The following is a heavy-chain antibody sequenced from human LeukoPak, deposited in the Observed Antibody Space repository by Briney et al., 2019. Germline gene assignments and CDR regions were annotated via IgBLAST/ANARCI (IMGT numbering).Heavy chain of an antibody. V-gene: IGHV3-23*01. Sequence: GGSLRLSCAASGFMFSSYAMSWVRQAPGKGLEWVSIISGSGGSTYADSVKGRFTISTDNSKNTLYLQMNSLRAEDTAVYYCAKGSGSGWYSQYFQHWGQGTLVTGSS. J-gene: IGHJ1*01. D-gene: IGHD6-19*01. CDR2: ISGSGGST. CDR1: GFMFSSYA. CDR3: AKGSGSGWYSQYFQH.